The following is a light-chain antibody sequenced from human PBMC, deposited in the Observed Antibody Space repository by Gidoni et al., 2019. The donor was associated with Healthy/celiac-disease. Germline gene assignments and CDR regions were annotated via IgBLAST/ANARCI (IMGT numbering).Light chain of an antibody. CDR3: QQYNSYPYT. Sequence: DIQMTQSPSTLSASVGDRVTITCRASQSINSWLAWYQQKPGKAPNLLIYKASSLESGVPSRFSGSGSGTEFTLTISSLQPGDFATYFCQQYNSYPYTFGQXTNLEIK. CDR1: QSINSW. V-gene: IGKV1-5*03. CDR2: KAS. J-gene: IGKJ2*01.